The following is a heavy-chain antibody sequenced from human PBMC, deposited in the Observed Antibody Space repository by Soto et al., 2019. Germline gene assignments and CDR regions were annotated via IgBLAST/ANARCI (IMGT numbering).Heavy chain of an antibody. CDR3: ARDLGYYDSSGYFDY. J-gene: IGHJ4*02. V-gene: IGHV3-11*01. CDR1: GFTFSDYY. CDR2: ISSSDSIT. D-gene: IGHD3-22*01. Sequence: GGSLRLSCAAYGFTFSDYYMSWIRRAPGKGLEWVSYISSSDSITYYSDSVKGRFIISRDNAKNSLYLQMNSLRAEDTAVYYCARDLGYYDSSGYFDYWGQGTLVTVSS.